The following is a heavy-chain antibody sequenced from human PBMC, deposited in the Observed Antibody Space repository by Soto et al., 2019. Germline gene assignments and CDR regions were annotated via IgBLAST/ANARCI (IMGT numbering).Heavy chain of an antibody. D-gene: IGHD2-21*02. V-gene: IGHV3-48*03. Sequence: HPGGSLRLSCAASGFTFSSYEMNWVRQAPGKGLEWVSYISSSGSTIYYADSVKGRFTISRDNAKNSLYLQMNSLRAEDTAVYYCAREIMEYCGGDCYENDAFDIWGQGTMVTVSS. CDR1: GFTFSSYE. CDR3: AREIMEYCGGDCYENDAFDI. CDR2: ISSSGSTI. J-gene: IGHJ3*02.